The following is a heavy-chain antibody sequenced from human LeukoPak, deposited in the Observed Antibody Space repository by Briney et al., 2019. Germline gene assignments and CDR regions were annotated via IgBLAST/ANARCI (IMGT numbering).Heavy chain of an antibody. Sequence: GGSLRLSCAASGFTFSSYSMNWVRQAPGKGLEWVSSISSSSSYIYYADSVKGRFTISRDNAKNSLYLQMNSLRAEDTAAYYCARDGDHDAFDIWGQGTMVTVSS. CDR2: ISSSSSYI. V-gene: IGHV3-21*01. J-gene: IGHJ3*02. D-gene: IGHD2-21*01. CDR1: GFTFSSYS. CDR3: ARDGDHDAFDI.